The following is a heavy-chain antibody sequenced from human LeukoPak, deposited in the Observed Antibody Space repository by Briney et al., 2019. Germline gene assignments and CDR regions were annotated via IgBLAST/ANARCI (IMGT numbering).Heavy chain of an antibody. D-gene: IGHD4-23*01. J-gene: IGHJ4*02. V-gene: IGHV4-59*08. CDR2: IYYSGST. CDR3: ARYPHYGGDSGRIDY. Sequence: PSETLSLTCTVSGGSISSYYWSWIRQPPGKGLEWIGYIYYSGSTNYNPSLRSRVTISVDTSKNQFPLKLSSVTAADTAVYYCARYPHYGGDSGRIDYWGQGTLVTVSS. CDR1: GGSISSYY.